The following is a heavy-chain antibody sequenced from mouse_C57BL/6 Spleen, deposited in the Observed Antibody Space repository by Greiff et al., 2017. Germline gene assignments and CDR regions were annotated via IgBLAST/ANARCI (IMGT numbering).Heavy chain of an antibody. D-gene: IGHD1-1*01. CDR3: AKMGTTVVARYFDV. Sequence: VQLVESGPGLVQPSQSLSITCTVSGFSLTSYGVHWVRQSPGKGLEWLGVIWRGGSTDYNAAFMSRLSITKDNSKSQVFFKMNSLQADDTAIYYCAKMGTTVVARYFDVWGTGTTVTVSS. CDR1: GFSLTSYG. CDR2: IWRGGST. V-gene: IGHV2-5*01. J-gene: IGHJ1*03.